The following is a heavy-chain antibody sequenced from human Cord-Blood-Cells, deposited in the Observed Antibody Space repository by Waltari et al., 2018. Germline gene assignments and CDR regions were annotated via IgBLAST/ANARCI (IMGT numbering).Heavy chain of an antibody. J-gene: IGHJ4*02. D-gene: IGHD7-27*01. Sequence: QVQLQESGPGLVKPSETLSLTCAVSGYSISSGYYWGWLRQPPGKGLEWIGSIYHSGSTYYNPSLKSRVTISVDTSKNQFSLKLSSVTAADTAVYYCARETGWGLGLGRYFDYWGQGTLVTVSS. CDR1: GYSISSGYY. CDR2: IYHSGST. CDR3: ARETGWGLGLGRYFDY. V-gene: IGHV4-38-2*02.